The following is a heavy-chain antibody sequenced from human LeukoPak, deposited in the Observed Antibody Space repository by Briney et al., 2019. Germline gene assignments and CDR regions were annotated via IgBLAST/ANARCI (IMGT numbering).Heavy chain of an antibody. V-gene: IGHV1-18*01. Sequence: ASVKVSCKASGYVFTSYGISWVRQAPGQGLEWMGWINTYKGSTNHVEKFQGRVTLTTDTSTKTAYMELRNLKSDDTAMYYCASDSRLPPSSFAARSMGSWGQGTLVTVSS. D-gene: IGHD6-6*01. CDR2: INTYKGST. J-gene: IGHJ5*02. CDR3: ASDSRLPPSSFAARSMGS. CDR1: GYVFTSYG.